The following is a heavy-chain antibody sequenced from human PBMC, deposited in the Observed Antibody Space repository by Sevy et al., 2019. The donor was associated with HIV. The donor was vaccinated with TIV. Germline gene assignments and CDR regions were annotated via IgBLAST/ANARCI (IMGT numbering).Heavy chain of an antibody. Sequence: EGSLRLSCAASGFTFSSYSMNWVRQAPGKGLEWVSSISSSSSYIYYADSVKGRFTISRDNAKNSLYLQMNSLRAEDTAVYYCARGLLGFGGTTMYAFDIWGQGTMVTVSS. CDR1: GFTFSSYS. D-gene: IGHD3-10*01. J-gene: IGHJ3*02. V-gene: IGHV3-21*01. CDR2: ISSSSSYI. CDR3: ARGLLGFGGTTMYAFDI.